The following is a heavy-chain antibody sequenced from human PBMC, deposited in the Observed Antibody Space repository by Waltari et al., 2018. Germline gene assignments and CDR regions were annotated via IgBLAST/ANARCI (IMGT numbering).Heavy chain of an antibody. CDR1: GGTFGTYA. D-gene: IGHD1-26*01. CDR2: VIPIFGTP. V-gene: IGHV1-69*12. CDR3: AKREIGYAFDI. J-gene: IGHJ3*02. Sequence: QVQLVQSGAEVKQPGASVQVSCKASGGTFGTYAITWVRQAPGQGLEWLGWVIPIFGTPNYASKFQGRVTVSADPSTSTAYLEVRRLISEDTAVYYCAKREIGYAFDIWGHGTMVTVSS.